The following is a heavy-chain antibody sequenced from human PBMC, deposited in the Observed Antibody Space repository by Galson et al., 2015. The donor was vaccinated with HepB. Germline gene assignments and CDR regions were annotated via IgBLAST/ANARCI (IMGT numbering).Heavy chain of an antibody. J-gene: IGHJ4*02. V-gene: IGHV3-23*01. CDR1: GFTVSSNY. Sequence: SLRLSCAASGFTVSSNYMSWVRQAPGKGLEWVSAISGSGGSTYYADSVKGRFTISRDNSKNTLYLQMNSLRAEDTAVYYCAKDRGSGACCGGDCYPHHYWGQGTLVTVSS. D-gene: IGHD2-21*02. CDR2: ISGSGGST. CDR3: AKDRGSGACCGGDCYPHHY.